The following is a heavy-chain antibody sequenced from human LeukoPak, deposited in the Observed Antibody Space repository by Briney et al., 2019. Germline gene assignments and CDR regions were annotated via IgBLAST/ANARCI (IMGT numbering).Heavy chain of an antibody. D-gene: IGHD3-16*01. V-gene: IGHV4-59*01. CDR1: GGSISSYY. CDR2: ISYSGST. J-gene: IGHJ4*02. Sequence: SETLSLTCTVSGGSISSYYWSWIRQPPGKGLEWIGYISYSGSTSYNPSLKSRVTISVDTSKNQFSLKLSSVAAADTAVYYCARGRGTYDYWGQGTLVTVSS. CDR3: ARGRGTYDY.